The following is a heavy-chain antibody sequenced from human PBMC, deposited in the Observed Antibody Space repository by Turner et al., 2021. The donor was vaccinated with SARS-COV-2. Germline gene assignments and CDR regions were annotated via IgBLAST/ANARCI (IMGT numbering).Heavy chain of an antibody. D-gene: IGHD6-13*01. V-gene: IGHV4-39*01. CDR2: IYYSVST. Sequence: QLQLQESGPGLVKPSETMSLTCTVSGGSISSSRYYWGWIRQPPGKGLEWIGSIYYSVSTYYNPSLKSRVTISVDTSKNQFSLKLTSVTAADTAVYFCARHWEVAAAAYLARFDPWGQGTLVTVSS. CDR3: ARHWEVAAAAYLARFDP. J-gene: IGHJ5*02. CDR1: GGSISSSRYY.